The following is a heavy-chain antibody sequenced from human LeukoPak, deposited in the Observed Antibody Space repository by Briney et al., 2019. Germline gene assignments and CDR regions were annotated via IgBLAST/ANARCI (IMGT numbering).Heavy chain of an antibody. CDR1: GGTFSSYT. D-gene: IGHD2-2*01. CDR2: IIPIFGTA. Sequence: GASVKVSCKASGGTFSSYTISWVRQAPGQGLEWMGGIIPIFGTANYAQKFQGRVTITTDESTSTAYMELRSLRSDDTAVYYCARDRCSSTSCYLLAPLGSSPDAFDIWGQGTMVTVTS. J-gene: IGHJ3*02. CDR3: ARDRCSSTSCYLLAPLGSSPDAFDI. V-gene: IGHV1-69*05.